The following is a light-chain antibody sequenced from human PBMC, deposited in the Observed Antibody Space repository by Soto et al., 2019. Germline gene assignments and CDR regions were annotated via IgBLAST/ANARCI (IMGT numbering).Light chain of an antibody. CDR1: QSVSSSY. Sequence: EIVLTQSPGTLSLSPGERATLSCSASQSVSSSYLAWYQQKPGQAPRLLIYGASSRATGIPDRFSGSGSGTDFTLTISRLEPEDFAVYDCQQYGSSHLMYTFGQGTKLEIK. CDR2: GAS. CDR3: QQYGSSHLMYT. V-gene: IGKV3-20*01. J-gene: IGKJ2*01.